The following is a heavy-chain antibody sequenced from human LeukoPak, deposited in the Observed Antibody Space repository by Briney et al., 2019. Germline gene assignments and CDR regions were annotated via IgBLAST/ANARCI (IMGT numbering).Heavy chain of an antibody. J-gene: IGHJ6*03. CDR2: IYHTGST. V-gene: IGHV4-59*11. Sequence: SETLSLTCNVSGGSLSSHYWSWVRQSPEKGLEWIGQIYHTGSTHYNPSLRSRFAISVDTSKNKLFLNVKSVTAADTAVYYCAREGRWGMKYYFDVWGQGTTVTVSS. CDR1: GGSLSSHY. CDR3: AREGRWGMKYYFDV. D-gene: IGHD4-23*01.